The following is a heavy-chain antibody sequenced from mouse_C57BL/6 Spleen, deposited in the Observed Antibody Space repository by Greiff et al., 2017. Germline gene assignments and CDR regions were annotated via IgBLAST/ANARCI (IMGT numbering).Heavy chain of an antibody. Sequence: VQLKESGGGLVKPGGSLKLSCAASGFTFSDYGMHWVRQAPEQGLEWVAYISSGSSTIYYADTVKGRFTLSRDSAKNTLFLQLTSLRSEDTAMYYCAQTAQATWFAYWGQGTLVTVSA. CDR2: ISSGSSTI. CDR3: AQTAQATWFAY. D-gene: IGHD3-2*02. CDR1: GFTFSDYG. J-gene: IGHJ3*01. V-gene: IGHV5-17*01.